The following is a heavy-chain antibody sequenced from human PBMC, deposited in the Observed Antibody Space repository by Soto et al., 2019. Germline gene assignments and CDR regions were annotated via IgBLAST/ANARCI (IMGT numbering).Heavy chain of an antibody. CDR1: GGSISNYF. V-gene: IGHV4-59*01. Sequence: QVQLQESGPGLVKPSETLSLTCTVSGGSISNYFWSWIRQAQGKGLEWIGYIYYSGSTNYNPSLQSRVTISVDTSNNHFSLKLSSVTAADTALYYCPRGGPVATNCNCGLDDWGQGTTVPVSS. D-gene: IGHD1-1*01. J-gene: IGHJ6*02. CDR3: PRGGPVATNCNCGLDD. CDR2: IYYSGST.